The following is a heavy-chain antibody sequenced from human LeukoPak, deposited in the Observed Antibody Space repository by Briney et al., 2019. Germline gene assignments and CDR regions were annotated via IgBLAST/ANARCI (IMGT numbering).Heavy chain of an antibody. CDR3: ARAYSSGWSRDYYYYMDV. J-gene: IGHJ6*03. CDR2: IYSGGST. Sequence: GGSLRLSCTASGFTVSSNYMSWVRQAPGKGLEWVSVIYSGGSTYYADSVKGRFTISRDNSKNTPYLQMNSLRAEDTAVYYCARAYSSGWSRDYYYYMDVWGKGTTVTISS. CDR1: GFTVSSNY. V-gene: IGHV3-66*01. D-gene: IGHD6-19*01.